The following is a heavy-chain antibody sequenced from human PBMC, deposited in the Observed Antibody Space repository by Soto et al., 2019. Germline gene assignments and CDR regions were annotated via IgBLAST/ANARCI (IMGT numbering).Heavy chain of an antibody. CDR1: EYTSTTYS. V-gene: IGHV1-46*01. CDR3: ARDRGYGDYRFDY. J-gene: IGHJ4*02. Sequence: ASVKVSCKASEYTSTTYSLHWVRQAPGQGLEWMGIINPTSSTTSDAQKFQGRVTMTRDMSTSTVYMELRSLRSDDTAVYYCARDRGYGDYRFDYWGQGTLVTVSS. CDR2: INPTSSTT. D-gene: IGHD4-17*01.